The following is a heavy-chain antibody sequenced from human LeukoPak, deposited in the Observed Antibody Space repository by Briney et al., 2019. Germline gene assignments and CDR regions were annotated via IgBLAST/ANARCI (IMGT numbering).Heavy chain of an antibody. D-gene: IGHD6-19*01. Sequence: SGGSLRLSCAASGFTFDDYGMSWVRQVPGQGLEWVSHITGNGGSTAYADSVKGRFTISRDNAKNSLYLQMNSLRAEDTAVYYCARDLDSSGWYDYWGQGTLVTVSS. CDR2: ITGNGGST. J-gene: IGHJ4*02. CDR3: ARDLDSSGWYDY. V-gene: IGHV3-20*04. CDR1: GFTFDDYG.